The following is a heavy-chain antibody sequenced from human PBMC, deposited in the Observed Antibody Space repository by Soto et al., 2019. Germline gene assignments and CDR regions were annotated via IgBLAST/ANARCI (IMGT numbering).Heavy chain of an antibody. CDR2: IYSGGST. V-gene: IGHV3-66*04. D-gene: IGHD3-9*01. Sequence: GGSLRLSCAASGFTFSSYAMSWVRQAPGKGLEWVSVIYSGGSTYYADSVKGRFTISRDNSKNTLYLQMNSLRAEDTAVYYCARPLRYFDWLSIGDAFDIWGQGTMVTVSS. CDR3: ARPLRYFDWLSIGDAFDI. J-gene: IGHJ3*02. CDR1: GFTFSSYA.